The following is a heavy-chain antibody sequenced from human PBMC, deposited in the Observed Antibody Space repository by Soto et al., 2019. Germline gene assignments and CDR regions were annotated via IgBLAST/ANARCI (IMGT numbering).Heavy chain of an antibody. V-gene: IGHV4-61*01. CDR3: TRGGDAYKNGH. CDR2: IHYSGST. J-gene: IGHJ4*02. D-gene: IGHD2-21*01. Sequence: SETLSLTCTVPGGSVNIGTYCWSWIRQPPGKGLEWIGFIHYSGSTNYNPSLKSRVTMSVDTSKNQFSLKLTSVNAADTAVYYCTRGGDAYKNGHWGQGTLVTVS. CDR1: GGSVNIGTYC.